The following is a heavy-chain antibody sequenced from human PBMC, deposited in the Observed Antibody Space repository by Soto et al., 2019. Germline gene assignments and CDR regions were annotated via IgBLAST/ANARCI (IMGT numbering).Heavy chain of an antibody. CDR1: GFTFSSYS. Sequence: LRLSCAASGFTFSSYSMNWVRQAPGKGLEWVSSISSSSSYIYYADSVKGRFTISRDNAKNSLYLQMNSLRAEDTAVYYCARDRIYCSGGSCSLPFDYWGQGTLVTVSS. D-gene: IGHD2-15*01. V-gene: IGHV3-21*01. CDR2: ISSSSSYI. J-gene: IGHJ4*02. CDR3: ARDRIYCSGGSCSLPFDY.